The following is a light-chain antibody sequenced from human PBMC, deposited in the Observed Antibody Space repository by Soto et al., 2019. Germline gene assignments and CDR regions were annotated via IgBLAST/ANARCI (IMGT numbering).Light chain of an antibody. Sequence: DIQITQSSSSLCVSVGDRVTLTCQASHDITNYLNWYQQKPGKAPKLLIYDASKLETGVPSRFSGSGSGTEFTLTISSLQPDDFATYYCQQYNSYPWTFGQGTTVDIK. CDR2: DAS. V-gene: IGKV1-33*01. CDR3: QQYNSYPWT. J-gene: IGKJ1*01. CDR1: HDITNY.